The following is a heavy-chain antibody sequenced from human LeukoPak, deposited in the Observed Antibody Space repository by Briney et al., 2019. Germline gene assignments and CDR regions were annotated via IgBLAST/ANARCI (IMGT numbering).Heavy chain of an antibody. Sequence: SETLSLTCTVSDYSISSGYYWGWIRQPPGKGLEWIGSIYHSGSTYYNPSLKSRVTISVDTSQNQFSLKLISVTAADTAVYYCAREAIYYGLQSIDTQKSFKHWGQGTWSPSPQ. J-gene: IGHJ1*01. CDR1: DYSISSGYY. CDR2: IYHSGST. D-gene: IGHD3-10*01. CDR3: AREAIYYGLQSIDTQKSFKH. V-gene: IGHV4-38-2*02.